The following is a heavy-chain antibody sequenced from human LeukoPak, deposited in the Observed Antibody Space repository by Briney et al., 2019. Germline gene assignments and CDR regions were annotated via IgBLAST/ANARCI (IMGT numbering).Heavy chain of an antibody. CDR3: ARDMPFEDYMDV. CDR2: IYTSGST. D-gene: IGHD2-2*01. J-gene: IGHJ6*03. V-gene: IGHV4-61*02. CDR1: GGSFSSGSYY. Sequence: SQTLSLTCTVSGGSFSSGSYYWSWIRQPAGKGLEWIGRIYTSGSTNYNPSLKSRVTISVDTSKNQFSLKLSSVTAADTAVYYCARDMPFEDYMDVWGKGTTVTVSS.